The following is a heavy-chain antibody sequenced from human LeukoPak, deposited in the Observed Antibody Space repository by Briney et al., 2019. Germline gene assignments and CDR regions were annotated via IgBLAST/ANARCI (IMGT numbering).Heavy chain of an antibody. Sequence: SETLSLTCAVSGGAFSGYYWSWIRQSPGKGLEWIGEINHSGSTNYNPSLKSRVTISVDTSKNQFSLKLSSVTAADTAVYYCARGVFVSYGSGRYYNFYYGMAVWGPGTTVTVSS. CDR1: GGAFSGYY. J-gene: IGHJ6*02. CDR2: INHSGST. D-gene: IGHD3-10*01. CDR3: ARGVFVSYGSGRYYNFYYGMAV. V-gene: IGHV4-34*01.